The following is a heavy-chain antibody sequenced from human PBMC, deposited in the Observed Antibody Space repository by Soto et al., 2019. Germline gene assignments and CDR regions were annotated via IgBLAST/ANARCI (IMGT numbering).Heavy chain of an antibody. J-gene: IGHJ2*01. CDR2: IRNRPNSYTT. Sequence: EVQLVESGGGLVQPGGSLRLSCAASGFSFSDHYMDWVRQAPGKGLEWDGLIRNRPNSYTTEYAASVKGRFTISRDDSKNSLYLQMNSLKTEDTAVYYCTRNKPSSWYFDLWGRGTLVTVSS. D-gene: IGHD2-2*01. V-gene: IGHV3-72*01. CDR1: GFSFSDHY. CDR3: TRNKPSSWYFDL.